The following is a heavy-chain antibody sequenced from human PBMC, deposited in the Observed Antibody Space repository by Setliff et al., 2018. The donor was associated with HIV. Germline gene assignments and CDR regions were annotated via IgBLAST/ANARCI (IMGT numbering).Heavy chain of an antibody. CDR1: GFTFSNAK. D-gene: IGHD4-17*01. V-gene: IGHV3-15*01. CDR2: IRGKTDGGTT. J-gene: IGHJ4*02. CDR3: TRDDYCIEH. Sequence: GGSLRLSCVASGFTFSNAKMSWVRQAPGKGLEWVGLIRGKTDGGTTDYASPVKGRFTMSRDDSKSIAYLQMNSLKTEDTAVYYCTRDDYCIEHWGQGTLVTVSS.